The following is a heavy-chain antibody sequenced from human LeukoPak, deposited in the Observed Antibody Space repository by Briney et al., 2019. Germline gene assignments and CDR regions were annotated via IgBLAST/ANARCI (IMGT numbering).Heavy chain of an antibody. CDR2: INPNSGGT. CDR1: GSTFTGYY. CDR3: ARDERSGNTMVRGASI. D-gene: IGHD3-10*01. V-gene: IGHV1-2*02. J-gene: IGHJ4*02. Sequence: ASVKVSCKASGSTFTGYYMHWVRQAPGQGLEWMGWINPNSGGTNYAQKFQGRVTMTRDTSISTAYMELSSLRSDDTAVYYCARDERSGNTMVRGASIWGQGTLVTVSS.